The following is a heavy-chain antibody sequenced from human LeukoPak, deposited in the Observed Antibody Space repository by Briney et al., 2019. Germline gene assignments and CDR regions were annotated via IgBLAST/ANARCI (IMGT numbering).Heavy chain of an antibody. CDR2: INHSGST. Sequence: PSETLSLTCAVYGGSFSGYYWSWIRQPPGKGLEWIGEINHSGSTNYNPSLKSRVTISVDTSKNQFSLKLSSVTAADTAVYYCARRSPRYSSSWYLSYWGQGTLVTVSS. V-gene: IGHV4-34*01. J-gene: IGHJ4*02. D-gene: IGHD6-13*01. CDR3: ARRSPRYSSSWYLSY. CDR1: GGSFSGYY.